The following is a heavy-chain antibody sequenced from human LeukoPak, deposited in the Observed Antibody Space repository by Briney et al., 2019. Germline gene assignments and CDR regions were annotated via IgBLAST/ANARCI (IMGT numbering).Heavy chain of an antibody. V-gene: IGHV4-31*03. CDR2: IYYSGST. J-gene: IGHJ4*02. Sequence: SQTLSLTCTVSSGSISSGGYYWSWIRQHPGKGLECIGYIYYSGSTYYNPSLKSRVTISVDTSKDQFSLKLTSVTAADTAVYYCARGAYSYGSYSLDYWGRGTLVTVSS. CDR1: SGSISSGGYY. D-gene: IGHD5-18*01. CDR3: ARGAYSYGSYSLDY.